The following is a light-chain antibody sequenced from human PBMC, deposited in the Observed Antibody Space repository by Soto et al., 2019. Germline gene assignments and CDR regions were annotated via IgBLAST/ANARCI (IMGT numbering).Light chain of an antibody. CDR3: QQYNSYS. CDR1: QSISNW. V-gene: IGKV1-5*01. CDR2: HAS. J-gene: IGKJ1*01. Sequence: IQMTQSPSTLPASVGHRLTITCRASQSISNWLAWYQQKPGTAPKVLIYHASNLQSAVPSRFSGSGSGTELTLTISSLQPDDFATYYYQQYNSYSVGQGTKVEIK.